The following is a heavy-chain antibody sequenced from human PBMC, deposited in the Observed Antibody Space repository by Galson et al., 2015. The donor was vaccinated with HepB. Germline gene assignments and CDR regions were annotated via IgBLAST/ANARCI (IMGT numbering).Heavy chain of an antibody. J-gene: IGHJ5*02. Sequence: SVKVSCKASGYTFTSYAMNWVRQAPGQGLEWMGWINTNTGNPTYAQGFTGRFVFSLDTSVSTAYLQISSLKAEDTAVYYCARDRGIAVAGTPRRWFDPGAREPWSPSPQ. CDR1: GYTFTSYA. V-gene: IGHV7-4-1*02. CDR2: INTNTGNP. CDR3: ARDRGIAVAGTPRRWFDP. D-gene: IGHD6-19*01.